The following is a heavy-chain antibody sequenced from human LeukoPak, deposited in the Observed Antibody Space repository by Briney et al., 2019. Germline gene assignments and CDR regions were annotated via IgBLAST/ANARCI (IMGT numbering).Heavy chain of an antibody. CDR3: ARVVKLWFGESYWSFDL. V-gene: IGHV4-4*07. Sequence: SETLSLTCTVSGGSISSYYWSWIRQPAGKGLVWIGRIYTSGSTNYNPSLKSRVTMSVDTSKNQFSLKLSSVTAADTAVYYCARVVKLWFGESYWSFDLWGRGTLLTVSS. J-gene: IGHJ2*01. CDR1: GGSISSYY. D-gene: IGHD3-10*01. CDR2: IYTSGST.